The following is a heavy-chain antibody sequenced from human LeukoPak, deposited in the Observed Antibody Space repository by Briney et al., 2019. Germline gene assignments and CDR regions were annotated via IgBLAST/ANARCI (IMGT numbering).Heavy chain of an antibody. CDR3: ASTGSSGWGNFDC. CDR2: IYYSGST. J-gene: IGHJ4*02. Sequence: SETLSLTCTVSGGSISSSRYYWGWLRQPPGKGLEWIGSIYYSGSTYYNPSLKSRVTISVDTSKNQFSLTLSSVTAADTAVYYCASTGSSGWGNFDCWGQGTLVTVSS. CDR1: GGSISSSRYY. D-gene: IGHD6-19*01. V-gene: IGHV4-39*01.